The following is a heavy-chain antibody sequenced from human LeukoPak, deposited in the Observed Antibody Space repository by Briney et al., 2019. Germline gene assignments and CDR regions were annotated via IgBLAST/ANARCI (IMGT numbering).Heavy chain of an antibody. J-gene: IGHJ6*03. V-gene: IGHV4-59*01. CDR3: ARTLTIFGVVAPYYYYYMDV. D-gene: IGHD3-3*01. Sequence: PSETLSLTCTVSGGSISSYYWSWIRQPPGKGLEWIGYIYYSESTNYNPSLKSRVTISVDTSKNQFSLKLSSVTAADTAVYYCARTLTIFGVVAPYYYYYMDVWGKGTTVTVSS. CDR1: GGSISSYY. CDR2: IYYSEST.